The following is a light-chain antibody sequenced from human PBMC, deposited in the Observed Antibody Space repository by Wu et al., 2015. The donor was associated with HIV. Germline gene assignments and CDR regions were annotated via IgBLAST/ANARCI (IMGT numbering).Light chain of an antibody. CDR2: GAS. CDR1: QSVSSK. J-gene: IGKJ2*01. Sequence: EIVLTQSPATLSVSPGERATLSCRASQSVSSKLARYQQKPGQAPRLLIYGASTRATAIPARFSGSGSGTEFSLTISRMESEDFAVYYCQQYNHWPPMYTFGQGTKLEIK. V-gene: IGKV3-15*01. CDR3: QQYNHWPPMYT.